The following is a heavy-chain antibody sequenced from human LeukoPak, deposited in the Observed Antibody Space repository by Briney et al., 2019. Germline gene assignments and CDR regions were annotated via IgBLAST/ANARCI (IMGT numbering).Heavy chain of an antibody. D-gene: IGHD6-13*01. CDR2: IYPGYSDA. V-gene: IGHV5-51*01. CDR3: VRFALTSSLDH. J-gene: IGHJ5*02. Sequence: GESPKISCKISGYKLTNNWIGWVRQVPGKGLEWVRLIYPGYSDAKYSPSFQGQVPLSVDASISTAYLQLSDLRASDTAIYYCVRFALTSSLDHWGQGTLVTVSS. CDR1: GYKLTNNW.